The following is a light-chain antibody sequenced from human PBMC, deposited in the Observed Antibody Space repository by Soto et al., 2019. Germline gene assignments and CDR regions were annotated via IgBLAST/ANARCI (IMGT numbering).Light chain of an antibody. CDR3: QQRRDT. J-gene: IGKJ5*01. CDR1: QSVSTY. V-gene: IGKV3-11*01. Sequence: EIVLTQSPATLSLSPGERATLSCRASQSVSTYLAWYQQKSGQAPRLLIYDASNRATGIPARFSGSGSGTDFTLTISSLEPEDFAVYYCQQRRDTFGQGTRLEIK. CDR2: DAS.